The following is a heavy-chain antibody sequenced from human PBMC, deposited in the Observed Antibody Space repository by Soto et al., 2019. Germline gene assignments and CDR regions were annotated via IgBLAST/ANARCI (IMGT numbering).Heavy chain of an antibody. Sequence: VRLMQSGAEVKKPGSSVKVSCKASGGTFSSYAISWVRQAPGQGLEWMGGIIPIFGTANYAQKFQGRVTITADESTSTAYMELSSLRSEDTAVYYCAKEVVVAATVWFDPWGQGTLVTVSS. CDR2: IIPIFGTA. CDR3: AKEVVVAATVWFDP. D-gene: IGHD2-15*01. CDR1: GGTFSSYA. J-gene: IGHJ5*02. V-gene: IGHV1-69*12.